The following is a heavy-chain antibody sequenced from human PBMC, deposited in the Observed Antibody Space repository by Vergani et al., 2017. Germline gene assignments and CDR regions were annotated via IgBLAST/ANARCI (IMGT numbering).Heavy chain of an antibody. Sequence: VQLLESGGGLVQPGGSLRLSCTVSGFTFSSNDFHWVRQTAGKGLEWVSSIGVDGDRYYSDSVKGRFTISRDNGQSYLYLDMDNLRVEDTAVYFCAKGVCGTGICYGWNHLEVWGEGTSVTVSS. CDR1: GFTFSSND. D-gene: IGHD1-1*01. CDR2: IGVDGDR. CDR3: AKGVCGTGICYGWNHLEV. J-gene: IGHJ6*04. V-gene: IGHV3-13*01.